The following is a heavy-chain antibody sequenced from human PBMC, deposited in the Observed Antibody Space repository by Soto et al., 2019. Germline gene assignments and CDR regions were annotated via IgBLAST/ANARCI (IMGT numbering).Heavy chain of an antibody. V-gene: IGHV1-8*01. J-gene: IGHJ3*02. CDR2: MNPNSGNT. CDR1: GYTFTSYD. Sequence: QVQLVQSGAEVKKPGASVKVSCKASGYTFTSYDINWVRQATGQGLEWMGWMNPNSGNTGYAQKFQGRVTMTRNTSISTAYMELSSLRSEDTAVYYCARVFNLLDRVTMIVVDDAFDIWGQGTMVTVSS. D-gene: IGHD3-22*01. CDR3: ARVFNLLDRVTMIVVDDAFDI.